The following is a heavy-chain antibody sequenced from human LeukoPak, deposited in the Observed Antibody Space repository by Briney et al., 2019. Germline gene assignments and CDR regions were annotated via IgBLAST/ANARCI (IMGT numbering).Heavy chain of an antibody. J-gene: IGHJ6*02. V-gene: IGHV3-49*03. CDR1: GFTFGDYA. CDR2: IRSKAYGGTT. CDR3: TRESPQPDYYYGMDV. Sequence: GGSLRLSCTASGFTFGDYAMSWFRQAPGKGLEWVGFIRSKAYGGTTEYAASVKGRFTISRDDSKSIAYLQMNSLKTEDTAVYYCTRESPQPDYYYGMDVWGQGTTVTVSS.